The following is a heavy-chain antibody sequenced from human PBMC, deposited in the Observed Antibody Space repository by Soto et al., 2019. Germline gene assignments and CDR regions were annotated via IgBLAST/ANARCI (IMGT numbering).Heavy chain of an antibody. Sequence: GGSLRLSCAASEFTFSNYAMHWVRQAPGKGLQWLAVISYDGNNKYYADSVEGRFTISRDNSKNTVYLQMNSLRVEDTAVYYCAKGHYDILTGLDYWGQGILVTVSS. D-gene: IGHD3-9*01. CDR1: EFTFSNYA. CDR2: ISYDGNNK. J-gene: IGHJ4*02. CDR3: AKGHYDILTGLDY. V-gene: IGHV3-30*18.